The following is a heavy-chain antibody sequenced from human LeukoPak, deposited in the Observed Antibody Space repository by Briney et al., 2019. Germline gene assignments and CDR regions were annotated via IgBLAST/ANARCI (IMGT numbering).Heavy chain of an antibody. CDR3: ARDGGEMATITGFDY. D-gene: IGHD5-24*01. CDR2: LYTSGST. J-gene: IGHJ4*02. Sequence: SSETLSLTCTVSGGSISSGSYYWSWIRQPAGKGLEWIGRLYTSGSTNYNPSLKSRVTISVDTSKNQFSLKLSSVTAADTAVYYCARDGGEMATITGFDYWGQGTLVTVSS. V-gene: IGHV4-61*02. CDR1: GGSISSGSYY.